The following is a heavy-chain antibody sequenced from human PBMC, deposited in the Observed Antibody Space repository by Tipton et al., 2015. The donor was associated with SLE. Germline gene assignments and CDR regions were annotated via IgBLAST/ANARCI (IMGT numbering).Heavy chain of an antibody. Sequence: QLVQSGAEVKKPGASVKVSCKASGYTFTSYSITWVRQAPGQGLEWMGWISAYDGNTNYAPKLQGRVTMTTDTSTSTAYMELTSRRSDDTAVYYWAGVGGGDFWSGSQNYYYYYMDVWGKGTTVTVSS. CDR3: AGVGGGDFWSGSQNYYYYYMDV. V-gene: IGHV1-18*01. CDR1: GYTFTSYS. D-gene: IGHD3-3*01. J-gene: IGHJ6*03. CDR2: ISAYDGNT.